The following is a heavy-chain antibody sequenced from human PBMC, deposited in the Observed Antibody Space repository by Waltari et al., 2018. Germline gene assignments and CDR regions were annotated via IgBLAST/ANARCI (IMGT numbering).Heavy chain of an antibody. CDR3: ARRQLGGPLDP. D-gene: IGHD1-1*01. CDR2: LIPIFGAP. V-gene: IGHV1-69*12. CDR1: GGKFGRYG. J-gene: IGHJ5*02. Sequence: QVHLVQSGVEVKKPGSSVKVSCKPSGGKFGRYGITWVRQAPGQGLEWMGGLIPIFGAPNYAQRFQGRVTITADESTSTVYMELSSLKSEDTALYFCARRQLGGPLDPWGQGTLVTVSS.